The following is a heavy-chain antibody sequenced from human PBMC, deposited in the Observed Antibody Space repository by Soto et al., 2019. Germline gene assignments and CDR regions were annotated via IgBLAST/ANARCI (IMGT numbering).Heavy chain of an antibody. V-gene: IGHV3-21*02. Sequence: EVRLVESGGGLVKPGGSLRLSCAASGFTFSAFSMNWVRQAPGKGLEWLSSINEDSTYIYYGDSWRGRSTISRANAKDLLYLQIDSLRAEDTAVYYCVRDVGRYLRSGYIDVLGDGATVIVS. CDR2: INEDSTYI. CDR3: VRDVGRYLRSGYIDV. D-gene: IGHD3-9*01. J-gene: IGHJ6*03. CDR1: GFTFSAFS.